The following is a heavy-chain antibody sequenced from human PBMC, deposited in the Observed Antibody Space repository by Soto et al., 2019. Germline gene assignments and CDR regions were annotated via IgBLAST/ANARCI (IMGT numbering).Heavy chain of an antibody. D-gene: IGHD5-18*01. V-gene: IGHV4-61*01. J-gene: IGHJ4*02. CDR2: IYYSGST. CDR3: ARNVDTPETYFDY. CDR1: GGSVSSGSYY. Sequence: SETLSLTCTVSGGSVSSGSYYWSWIRQPPGKGLEWIGYIYYSGSTNYNPSLKSRVTISVDTSKNQFSLKLSSVTAADTAVYYCARNVDTPETYFDYWGQGTLVTVSS.